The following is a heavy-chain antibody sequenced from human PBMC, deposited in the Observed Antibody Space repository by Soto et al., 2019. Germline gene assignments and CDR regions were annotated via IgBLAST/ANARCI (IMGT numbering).Heavy chain of an antibody. Sequence: QVQLQESGPGLVKPSQTLSLTCTVSGGSISSGGYYWSWIRQHPGKGLEWIGYIYYSGSTYYNPSLKSRVTISVDTSKNQFSLKLSSVTAAVTAVYYCARDSGGIWGHFDLWGRGTLVTVSS. D-gene: IGHD2-15*01. CDR2: IYYSGST. J-gene: IGHJ2*01. CDR3: ARDSGGIWGHFDL. CDR1: GGSISSGGYY. V-gene: IGHV4-31*03.